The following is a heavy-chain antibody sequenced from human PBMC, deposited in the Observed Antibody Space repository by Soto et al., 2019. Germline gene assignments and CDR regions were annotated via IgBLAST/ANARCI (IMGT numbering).Heavy chain of an antibody. V-gene: IGHV4-39*01. Sequence: QLQLQESGPGLVKPSETLSLTCTVSGGSISSSSYYWGWIRQPPGKGLEWIGSIYYSGSTYYNPCLKRRVTISVDPSKNQFSLKLSSVTAADTAVYYCARLLWFGELLGWFDPWGQGTLVTVSS. CDR3: ARLLWFGELLGWFDP. D-gene: IGHD3-10*01. CDR2: IYYSGST. J-gene: IGHJ5*02. CDR1: GGSISSSSYY.